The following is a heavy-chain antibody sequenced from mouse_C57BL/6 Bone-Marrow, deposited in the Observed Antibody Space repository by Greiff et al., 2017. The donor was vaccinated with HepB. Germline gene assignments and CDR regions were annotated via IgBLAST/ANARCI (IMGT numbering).Heavy chain of an antibody. J-gene: IGHJ4*01. CDR3: ARYYYYYGSSLMDY. V-gene: IGHV7-3*01. CDR2: IRNKANGYTT. CDR1: GFTFTDYY. Sequence: EVQRVESGGGLVQPGGSLSLSCAASGFTFTDYYMSWVRQPPGKALEWLGFIRNKANGYTTEYSASVKGRFTISRDNSQSILYLQMNALRAEDSATYYCARYYYYYGSSLMDYWGQGTSVTVSS. D-gene: IGHD1-1*01.